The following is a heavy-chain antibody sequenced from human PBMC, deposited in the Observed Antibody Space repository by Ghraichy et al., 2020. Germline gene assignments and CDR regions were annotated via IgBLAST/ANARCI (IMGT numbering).Heavy chain of an antibody. V-gene: IGHV3-64D*09. CDR2: ISSNGGST. D-gene: IGHD2-15*01. J-gene: IGHJ4*02. CDR1: GFTFSSYA. CDR3: VKDLYCSGGSCQSDY. Sequence: GGSLRLSCSASGFTFSSYAMHWVRQAPGKGLEYVSAISSNGGSTYYADSVKGRFTISRDNSKNTLYLQMSSLRAEDTAVYYCVKDLYCSGGSCQSDYWGQGTLVTVSS.